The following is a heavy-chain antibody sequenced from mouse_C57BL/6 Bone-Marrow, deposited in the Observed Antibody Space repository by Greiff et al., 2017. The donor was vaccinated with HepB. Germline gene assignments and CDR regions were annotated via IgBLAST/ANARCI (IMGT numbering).Heavy chain of an antibody. D-gene: IGHD2-1*01. Sequence: EVKLMESGEGLVKPGGSLKLSCAASGFTFSSYAMSWVRQTPEKRLEWVAYISSGGDYIYYADTVKGRFTISRDNARNTLYLQMSSLKSEDTAMYYCTRDHYGNPWFAYWGQGTLVTVSA. CDR2: ISSGGDYI. V-gene: IGHV5-9-1*02. CDR3: TRDHYGNPWFAY. J-gene: IGHJ3*01. CDR1: GFTFSSYA.